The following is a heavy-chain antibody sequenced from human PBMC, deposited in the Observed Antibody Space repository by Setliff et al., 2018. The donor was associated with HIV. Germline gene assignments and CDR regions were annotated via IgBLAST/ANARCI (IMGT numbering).Heavy chain of an antibody. CDR1: GGTLNNYA. Sequence: SVKVSCKASGGTLNNYAISWVRQAPGQGLERVGGIIPLFGTSNYALKFQGRVTITANESTNTAHMELSSLRSVDTAMYYCATVFYYDSESFSLDYWGQGMLVTSPQ. CDR2: IIPLFGTS. D-gene: IGHD3-10*01. CDR3: ATVFYYDSESFSLDY. V-gene: IGHV1-69*13. J-gene: IGHJ4*02.